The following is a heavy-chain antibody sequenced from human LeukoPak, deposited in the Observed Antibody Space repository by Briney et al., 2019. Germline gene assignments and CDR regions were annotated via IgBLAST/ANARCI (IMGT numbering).Heavy chain of an antibody. D-gene: IGHD2/OR15-2a*01. V-gene: IGHV3-66*01. CDR1: GFTVSSNS. CDR2: IYNGGST. Sequence: GGSLRLSCVASGFTVSSNSMTWVRQAPGKGLEWVSVIYNGGSTYYADSVKGRFTISRDNSKNTLYLQMNNLRADDTAVYYCARDEPSPDSTDLDYRGQGTLVTVSS. J-gene: IGHJ4*02. CDR3: ARDEPSPDSTDLDY.